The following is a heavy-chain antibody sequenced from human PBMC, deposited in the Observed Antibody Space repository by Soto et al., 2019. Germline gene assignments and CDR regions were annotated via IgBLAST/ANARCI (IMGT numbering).Heavy chain of an antibody. J-gene: IGHJ4*02. Sequence: SETLSLTCAVYGGSFSGYYWSWIRQPPGKGLEWIGEINHSGSTNYNPSLKSRVTISVDTSKNQFSLKLSSVTAADTAVYYCARGLSTESPADDYWGQGTLVTVSS. CDR2: INHSGST. V-gene: IGHV4-34*01. CDR1: GGSFSGYY. CDR3: ARGLSTESPADDY.